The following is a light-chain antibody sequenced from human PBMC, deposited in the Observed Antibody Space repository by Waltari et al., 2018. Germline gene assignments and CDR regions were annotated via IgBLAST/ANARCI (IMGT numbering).Light chain of an antibody. V-gene: IGLV1-36*01. Sequence: QSVLTQPPSVSEAPRQRVTISCSGSSSNIGNNAVNWYQRLPGEAPKLLIYYDDPLPPGVSDRFSGSKSGTSASMAIGGLLSEDEGDYYCAAWDDSLNAVVFGGGTKLTVL. J-gene: IGLJ2*01. CDR1: SSNIGNNA. CDR3: AAWDDSLNAVV. CDR2: YDD.